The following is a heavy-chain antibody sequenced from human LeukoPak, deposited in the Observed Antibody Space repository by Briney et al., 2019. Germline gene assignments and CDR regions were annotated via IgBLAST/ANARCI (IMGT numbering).Heavy chain of an antibody. CDR1: GFTFSSYW. CDR3: ARAGTYSSSWYVNY. Sequence: PGGSLRLSCAASGFTFSSYWMCWVRQAPGKGLEWVANIKQDGSEKYYVDSVKGRFTISRDNTKNSLYLQMDSLKAGDTAVYYCARAGTYSSSWYVNYWGQGTLVAVSS. D-gene: IGHD6-13*01. V-gene: IGHV3-7*03. J-gene: IGHJ4*02. CDR2: IKQDGSEK.